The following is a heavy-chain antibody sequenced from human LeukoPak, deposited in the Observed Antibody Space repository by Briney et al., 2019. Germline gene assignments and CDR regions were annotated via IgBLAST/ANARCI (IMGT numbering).Heavy chain of an antibody. Sequence: SRTLSLTCAISGDSVSSNSAAWNWLRQSPSRGLEWLGRTYYRSKWYNDYAVSVRSRITINPDTSRNQFSLQLNSVTPEDTAVYYCARGGIAVADYYFDYWGQGTLVTVSS. CDR3: ARGGIAVADYYFDY. CDR1: GDSVSSNSAA. CDR2: TYYRSKWYN. J-gene: IGHJ4*02. V-gene: IGHV6-1*01. D-gene: IGHD6-19*01.